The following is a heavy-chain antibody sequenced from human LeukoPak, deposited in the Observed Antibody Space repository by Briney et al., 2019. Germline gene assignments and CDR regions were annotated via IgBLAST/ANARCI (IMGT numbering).Heavy chain of an antibody. Sequence: GESLKISCKGSGYSFTNYSIGWVRQMPGKGLEWMGIIYPGDSDTRYSSSFQGQVTISADKSISTAYLQWSSLKASDTAMYYCATSDYSSSSYWGQGTLVTVSS. D-gene: IGHD6-6*01. J-gene: IGHJ4*02. CDR2: IYPGDSDT. CDR1: GYSFTNYS. V-gene: IGHV5-51*01. CDR3: ATSDYSSSSY.